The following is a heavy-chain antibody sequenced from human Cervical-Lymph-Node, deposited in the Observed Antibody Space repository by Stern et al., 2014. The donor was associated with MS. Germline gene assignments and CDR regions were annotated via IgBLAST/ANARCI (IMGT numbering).Heavy chain of an antibody. V-gene: IGHV1-3*01. D-gene: IGHD2-2*01. J-gene: IGHJ6*02. Sequence: QVQLVQSGAEVKKPGASVKVSCKASGYTFTSYAMHWVRQAPGQRLEWMGWINAGNGNTKYSQKFQGRVTITRDTSASTAYMELSSLRSEDTAVYYCARWGDIVVVPAAYYYYGMDVWGQGTTVTVSS. CDR3: ARWGDIVVVPAAYYYYGMDV. CDR2: INAGNGNT. CDR1: GYTFTSYA.